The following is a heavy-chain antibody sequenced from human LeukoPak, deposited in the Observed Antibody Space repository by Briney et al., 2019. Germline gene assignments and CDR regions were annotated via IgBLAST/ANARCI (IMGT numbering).Heavy chain of an antibody. V-gene: IGHV4-39*01. D-gene: IGHD3-10*01. J-gene: IGHJ6*02. Sequence: PSETLSLTCTVSGGSISSSSYYWGWIRQPPGKGLEWIGSIYYSGSTYYNPSLKSRVTISVDTSKNQFSLKLSSVTAADTAVYFCARQPAYYYGSGTYYAGAMDVWGQGTTVTVSS. CDR1: GGSISSSSYY. CDR3: ARQPAYYYGSGTYYAGAMDV. CDR2: IYYSGST.